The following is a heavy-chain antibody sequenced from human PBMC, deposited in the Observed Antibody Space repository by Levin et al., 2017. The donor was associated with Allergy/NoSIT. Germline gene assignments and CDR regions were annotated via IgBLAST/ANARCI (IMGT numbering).Heavy chain of an antibody. CDR3: VKEGYYDILTGYPLDY. Sequence: LSLTCAASGFTFSTYAMSWVRQAPGKGLEWVSAISGSGGSTYYADSVKGRFTISRDNSKNTLYLQMNSLRAEDTAVHYCVKEGYYDILTGYPLDYWGQGTLVTVSS. J-gene: IGHJ4*02. CDR1: GFTFSTYA. D-gene: IGHD3-9*01. CDR2: ISGSGGST. V-gene: IGHV3-23*01.